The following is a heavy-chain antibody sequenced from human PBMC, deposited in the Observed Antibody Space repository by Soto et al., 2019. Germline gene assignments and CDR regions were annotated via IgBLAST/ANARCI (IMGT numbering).Heavy chain of an antibody. D-gene: IGHD2-2*01. CDR3: ARDRCSSTSCYAAGKDRSDY. CDR2: ISAYNGNT. CDR1: GYTFTSYG. V-gene: IGHV1-18*01. Sequence: QVQLVQSGAEVKKPGASVKVSCKASGYTFTSYGISWVRQAPGQGLEWMGWISAYNGNTNYAQKLQGRVTMTTDTSTSTAYMELRSLRSDDTAVYYCARDRCSSTSCYAAGKDRSDYWGQGTLVTVSS. J-gene: IGHJ4*02.